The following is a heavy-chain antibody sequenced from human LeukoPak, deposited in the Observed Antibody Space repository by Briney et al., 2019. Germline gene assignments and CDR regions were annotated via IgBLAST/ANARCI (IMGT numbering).Heavy chain of an antibody. CDR3: ARGGKVLERPEHAFDI. V-gene: IGHV1-18*01. CDR1: GYTFTSYG. Sequence: ASVKVSCKASGYTFTSYGISWVRQAPGQGLEWMGWISAYNGNTNYAQKLQGRVTMTTDTSTSTACMELRSLRSDDTAVYYCARGGKVLERPEHAFDIWGQGTMVTVSS. J-gene: IGHJ3*02. D-gene: IGHD1-1*01. CDR2: ISAYNGNT.